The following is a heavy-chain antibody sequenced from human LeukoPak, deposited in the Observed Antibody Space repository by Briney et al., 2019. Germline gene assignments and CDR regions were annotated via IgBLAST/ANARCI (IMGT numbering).Heavy chain of an antibody. V-gene: IGHV3-23*01. D-gene: IGHD3-22*01. CDR3: AKRGVVIRVILVGFHKEAYYFDS. J-gene: IGHJ4*02. Sequence: GGSLRLSCAASGFTFSSYAMSWVRQAPGKGLEWVSAISGSGGRTNYADSVKGRFTISRDNPKNTLYLQMNSLRAEGTAVYFCAKRGVVIRVILVGFHKEAYYFDSWGQGALVTVSS. CDR1: GFTFSSYA. CDR2: ISGSGGRT.